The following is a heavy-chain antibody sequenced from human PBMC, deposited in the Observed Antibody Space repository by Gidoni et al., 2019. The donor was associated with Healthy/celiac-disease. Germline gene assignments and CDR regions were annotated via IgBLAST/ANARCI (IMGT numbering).Heavy chain of an antibody. V-gene: IGHV3-30*18. CDR3: AKEAFDGSSWYHHFDY. CDR1: GFTFSSYG. D-gene: IGHD6-13*01. Sequence: QVQLVESGGGVVQPGRSLRLSCAASGFTFSSYGMHWVRQAPGKGLEWVAVISYDGSNKYYADSVKGRFTISRDNSKNTLYLQMNSLRAEDTAVYYCAKEAFDGSSWYHHFDYWGQGTLVTVSS. J-gene: IGHJ4*02. CDR2: ISYDGSNK.